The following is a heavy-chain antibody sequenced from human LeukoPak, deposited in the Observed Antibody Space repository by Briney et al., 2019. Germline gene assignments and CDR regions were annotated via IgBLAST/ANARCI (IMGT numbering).Heavy chain of an antibody. CDR1: GFTFNNYA. V-gene: IGHV3-23*01. J-gene: IGHJ4*02. Sequence: GGSLRLSCAASGFTFNNYAMSWVRQAPGKGLGWVSTITGSGGNTYYADSVKGRFTISRDNSKNTLYLQMNNLRVDDTAVYYCAKASGEDWFLSFDYWGQGALVTVSS. CDR2: ITGSGGNT. CDR3: AKASGEDWFLSFDY. D-gene: IGHD3/OR15-3a*01.